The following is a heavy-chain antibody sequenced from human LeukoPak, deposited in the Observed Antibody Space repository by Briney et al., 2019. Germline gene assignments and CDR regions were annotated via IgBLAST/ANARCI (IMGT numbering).Heavy chain of an antibody. Sequence: GGSLRLSCAASGFTFSSFGMHWVRHAPGKGLEWVAVISYDASNKDYADSVKGRFTISRDNSKNTLYLQMNSLRAEDTTVYYCAKDRRHKRDLDGWGGLDYWGQGTLVTVSS. J-gene: IGHJ4*02. CDR2: ISYDASNK. CDR3: AKDRRHKRDLDGWGGLDY. D-gene: IGHD3-16*01. V-gene: IGHV3-30*18. CDR1: GFTFSSFG.